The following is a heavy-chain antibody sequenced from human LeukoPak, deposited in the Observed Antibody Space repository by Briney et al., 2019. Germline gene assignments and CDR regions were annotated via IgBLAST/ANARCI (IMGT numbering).Heavy chain of an antibody. CDR1: GFTFSHFW. D-gene: IGHD3-10*01. Sequence: GGSLRLSCEASGFTFSHFWMDWVRQVPGKRPEWVANIKQDGIENYLLGSVKGRFAISRDNAKNLLYLQMTSLRVEDTAIYYCAREGMVRGVPDAFDLWGQGTMVTVSS. CDR2: IKQDGIEN. V-gene: IGHV3-7*01. J-gene: IGHJ3*01. CDR3: AREGMVRGVPDAFDL.